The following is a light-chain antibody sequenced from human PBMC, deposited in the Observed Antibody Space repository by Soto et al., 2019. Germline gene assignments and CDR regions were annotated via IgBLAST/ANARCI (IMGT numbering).Light chain of an antibody. CDR3: QQYYSTPPT. J-gene: IGKJ1*01. Sequence: DIVMTQSPDSLAVSLGERATINCKSSQSVLYSSNNNNCLAWYQQKPGQPPQLLIYWASTRESGVPDRFSGSGSGTDFTLTISSLQAEDVAVYYCQQYYSTPPTFGQGTKVEIK. CDR2: WAS. V-gene: IGKV4-1*01. CDR1: QSVLYSSNNNNC.